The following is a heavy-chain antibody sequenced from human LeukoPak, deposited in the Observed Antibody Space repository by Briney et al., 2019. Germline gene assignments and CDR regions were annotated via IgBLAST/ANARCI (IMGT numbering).Heavy chain of an antibody. V-gene: IGHV3-7*03. CDR1: GFTFSSYW. J-gene: IGHJ6*02. Sequence: VGSLRLSCAASGFTFSSYWMNWAREAPGKGLEWVASINHNGNVNYYVESVKGRFTISRDNAKNSLYLQMSNLRAEDTAVYFCARGGGLDVWGQGGTVTVSS. D-gene: IGHD3-16*01. CDR2: INHNGNVN. CDR3: ARGGGLDV.